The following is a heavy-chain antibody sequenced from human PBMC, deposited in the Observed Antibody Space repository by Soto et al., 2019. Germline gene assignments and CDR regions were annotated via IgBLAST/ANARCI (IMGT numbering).Heavy chain of an antibody. Sequence: LSLTCTVSGGSMSSYYWSWIRQPPGKGLEWIGYIYYSGSTNYNPSLKSRVTISVDTSKNQFSLKLSSVTAADTAVYYCARDSHGDYSYYYYYGMDVWGQGTTVTVFS. D-gene: IGHD4-17*01. J-gene: IGHJ6*02. CDR3: ARDSHGDYSYYYYYGMDV. CDR1: GGSMSSYY. V-gene: IGHV4-59*01. CDR2: IYYSGST.